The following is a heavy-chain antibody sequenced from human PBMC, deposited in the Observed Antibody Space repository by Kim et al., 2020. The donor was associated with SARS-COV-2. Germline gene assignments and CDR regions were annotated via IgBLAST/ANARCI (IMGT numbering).Heavy chain of an antibody. CDR1: GFDFDTFA. CDR2: ITAHNVVM. Sequence: GGSLRLSCEGSGFDFDTFAITWVRQAPGKGLEWVSRITAHNVVMYYVSSVKGRFTASRDSSKAYLQMEGQRGEETDIYYCANGLQAHAYWVGMAVWGNG. J-gene: IGHJ6*04. V-gene: IGHV3-23*01. D-gene: IGHD3-16*01. CDR3: ANGLQAHAYWVGMAV.